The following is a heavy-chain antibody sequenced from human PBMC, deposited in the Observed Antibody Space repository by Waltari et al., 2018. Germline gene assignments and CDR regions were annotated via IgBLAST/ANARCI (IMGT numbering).Heavy chain of an antibody. V-gene: IGHV1-69*04. CDR1: GGTFSSYA. CDR2: IIPILGIA. Sequence: QVQLVQSGAEVKKPGSSVKVSCKASGGTFSSYATRWVLQAPGQGLGWMGGIIPILGIANYAQKFQGRVTITADESTSTAYMELSSLRSEDTAVYYCARWVHSGYDMSWFDPWGQGTLVTVSS. D-gene: IGHD5-12*01. CDR3: ARWVHSGYDMSWFDP. J-gene: IGHJ5*02.